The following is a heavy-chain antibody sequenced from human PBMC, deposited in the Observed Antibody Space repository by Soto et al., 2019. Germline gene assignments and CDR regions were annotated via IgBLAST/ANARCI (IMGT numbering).Heavy chain of an antibody. J-gene: IGHJ6*02. V-gene: IGHV1-18*01. D-gene: IGHD2-2*01. Sequence: QVQLMQSGAEVKKPGASVKVSCRTSGYTFNSYGISRVRQAPGQGLEWMGWVSAYNGNTNYAQNLQGRVTMTTDTSTSTAYMELRSLRSDDTAVYYCARGVRGYYYYGMDVWGQGTTVTVSS. CDR1: GYTFNSYG. CDR2: VSAYNGNT. CDR3: ARGVRGYYYYGMDV.